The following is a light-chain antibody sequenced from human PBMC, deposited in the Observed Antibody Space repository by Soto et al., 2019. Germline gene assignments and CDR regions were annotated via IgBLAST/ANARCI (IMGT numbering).Light chain of an antibody. Sequence: DIQMTPSPRTRSASVEDIVTITCRVSQIISTYLNWYQQKPGKVPKLLIYAASSLQSGVPSRFSGSGSGPDFTLTISSLQPEDFATYYCQQSYSTPPWTFGQGTKVDIK. CDR3: QQSYSTPPWT. V-gene: IGKV1-39*01. CDR1: QIISTY. CDR2: AAS. J-gene: IGKJ1*01.